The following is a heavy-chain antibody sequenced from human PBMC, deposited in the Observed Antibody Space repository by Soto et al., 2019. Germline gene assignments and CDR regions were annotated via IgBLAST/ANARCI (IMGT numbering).Heavy chain of an antibody. J-gene: IGHJ4*02. CDR2: FDPEDGET. CDR1: GYTLTELS. Sequence: GASVKVSCKVSGYTLTELSMHWVRQAPGKGLEWMGGFDPEDGETIYAQKFQGRVTMTEDTSTDTAYMELSSLRSEDTAVYYCSLCCSEFMYFFDYCGQGTLVTGSA. V-gene: IGHV1-24*01. D-gene: IGHD2-2*01. CDR3: SLCCSEFMYFFDY.